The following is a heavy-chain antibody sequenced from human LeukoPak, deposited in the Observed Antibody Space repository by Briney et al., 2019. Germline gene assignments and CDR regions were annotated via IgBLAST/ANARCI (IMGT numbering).Heavy chain of an antibody. V-gene: IGHV1-69*13. J-gene: IGHJ4*02. Sequence: SVRVSCKASGGTFSSYAISWVRQAPGQGLEWMGGIIPIFGTANYAQKFQGRVTITADESTSTAYMELSSLRSEDTAVYYCARRRYYDYVWGSFDYWGQGTLVTVSS. CDR3: ARRRYYDYVWGSFDY. CDR1: GGTFSSYA. D-gene: IGHD3-16*01. CDR2: IIPIFGTA.